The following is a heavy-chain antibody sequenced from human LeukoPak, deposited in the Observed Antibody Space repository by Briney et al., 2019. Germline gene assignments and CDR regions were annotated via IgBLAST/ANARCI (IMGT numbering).Heavy chain of an antibody. D-gene: IGHD3-22*01. CDR3: ARVENVIYYDSRAGAFDI. J-gene: IGHJ3*02. V-gene: IGHV4-59*01. CDR2: ISYSGST. CDR1: GGSISSYY. Sequence: SETLSLTCTVSGGSISSYYWSWIRQPPGKGLEWIGCISYSGSTNYNPSLKSRVTMSVDTSKNQFSLKLSSVTAADTAVYYCARVENVIYYDSRAGAFDIWGQGTMVTVSS.